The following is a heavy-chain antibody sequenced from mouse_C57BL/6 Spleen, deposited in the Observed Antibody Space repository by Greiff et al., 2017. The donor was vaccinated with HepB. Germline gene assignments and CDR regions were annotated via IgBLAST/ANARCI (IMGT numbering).Heavy chain of an antibody. V-gene: IGHV1-18*01. CDR3: AREEYYGSPFAY. CDR2: INPNNGGT. CDR1: GYTFTDYN. D-gene: IGHD1-1*01. Sequence: VQLQQSGPELVKPGASVKIPCKASGYTFTDYNMDWVKQSHGKSLEWIGDINPNNGGTIYNQKFKGKATLTVDKSSSTAYMEIRSLTSEDTAVYYCAREEYYGSPFAYWGQGTLVTVAA. J-gene: IGHJ3*01.